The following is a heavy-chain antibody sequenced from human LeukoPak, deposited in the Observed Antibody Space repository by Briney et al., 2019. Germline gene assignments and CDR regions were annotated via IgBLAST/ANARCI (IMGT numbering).Heavy chain of an antibody. CDR1: GYTFTSYD. CDR2: INPNSGGT. V-gene: IGHV1-2*02. CDR3: ARDSGFLEWLYYMDV. J-gene: IGHJ6*03. D-gene: IGHD3-3*01. Sequence: ASVKVSCKASGYTFTSYDINWVRQAPGQGLEWMGWINPNSGGTNYAQKFQGRVTMTRDTSISTAYMELSRLRSDDTAVYYCARDSGFLEWLYYMDVWGKGTTVTVSS.